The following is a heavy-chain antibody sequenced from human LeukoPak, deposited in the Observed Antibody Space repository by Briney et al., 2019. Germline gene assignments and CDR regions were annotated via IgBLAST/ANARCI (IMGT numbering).Heavy chain of an antibody. Sequence: GGSLRLSCAASGFTFSSYWMSWVRQAPGKGLEWVANIKRDGGEKYYVDSVKGRVTISRDNSKNSLYLQMNSLRAEDTAVYYCARGQRGDSFGVYDYWGQGTLVTVSS. CDR1: GFTFSSYW. CDR3: ARGQRGDSFGVYDY. J-gene: IGHJ4*02. D-gene: IGHD5-18*01. V-gene: IGHV3-7*03. CDR2: IKRDGGEK.